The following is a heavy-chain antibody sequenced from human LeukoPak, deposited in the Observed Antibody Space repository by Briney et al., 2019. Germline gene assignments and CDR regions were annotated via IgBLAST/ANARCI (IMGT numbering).Heavy chain of an antibody. Sequence: PSQTLSLTCTVSGGSITSGGHYWSWVRQPPGKGLEWIGHLFYSGTTLYNPTLKTRLTISEDTSNNQFSLRLTSLTAADTAVYYCARGRGYGYGIDYWGQGTLVTVSS. J-gene: IGHJ4*02. CDR1: GGSITSGGHY. CDR3: ARGRGYGYGIDY. D-gene: IGHD5-18*01. CDR2: LFYSGTT. V-gene: IGHV4-30-4*08.